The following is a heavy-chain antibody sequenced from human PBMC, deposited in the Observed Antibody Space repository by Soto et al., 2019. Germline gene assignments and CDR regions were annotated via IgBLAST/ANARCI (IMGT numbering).Heavy chain of an antibody. CDR1: GFTFSSYA. Sequence: GGSLRLSCAASGFTFSSYAMSWVRQAPGKGLEWVSAISGSGGSTYYADSVKGRFTISRDNSKNTLYLQMNSLRAEDTAVYYCAKSQYDYIWGSYRPEGAFDIWGQGTMVTVSS. D-gene: IGHD3-16*02. V-gene: IGHV3-23*01. CDR3: AKSQYDYIWGSYRPEGAFDI. CDR2: ISGSGGST. J-gene: IGHJ3*02.